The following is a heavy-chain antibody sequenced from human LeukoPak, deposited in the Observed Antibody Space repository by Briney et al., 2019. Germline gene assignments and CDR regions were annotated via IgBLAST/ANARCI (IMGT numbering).Heavy chain of an antibody. CDR1: GFTFSSYS. CDR2: ISSSSYI. V-gene: IGHV3-21*04. J-gene: IGHJ5*02. Sequence: GGSLRLSCAASGFTFSSYSMNWVRQAPGKGLEWVSSISSSSYIYYADSVKGRFTISRDNAKNSLYLQMNSLRAEDTAVYYCAKDLPVYSSSPNWFDPWGQGTLVTVSS. CDR3: AKDLPVYSSSPNWFDP. D-gene: IGHD6-13*01.